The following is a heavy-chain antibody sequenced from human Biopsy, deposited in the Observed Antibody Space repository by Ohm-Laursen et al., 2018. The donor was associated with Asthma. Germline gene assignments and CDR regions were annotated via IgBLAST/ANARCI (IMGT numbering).Heavy chain of an antibody. D-gene: IGHD2-21*02. CDR3: ARGWNCGGDCYSLDS. J-gene: IGHJ4*02. CDR2: IYRNGDT. V-gene: IGHV4-30-2*06. Sequence: SQTLSLTRAVSGDSIDGGDYSWTWIRQSPGVGLEWIGYIYRNGDTYYNPTLKNRVTISIDRSKNQFSLRLRSVTAADTAVYYCARGWNCGGDCYSLDSWGQGTLVTVSS. CDR1: GDSIDGGDYS.